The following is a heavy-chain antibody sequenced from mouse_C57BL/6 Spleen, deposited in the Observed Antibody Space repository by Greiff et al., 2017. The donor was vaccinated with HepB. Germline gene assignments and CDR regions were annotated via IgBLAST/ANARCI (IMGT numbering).Heavy chain of an antibody. CDR2: IDPSDSYT. CDR1: GYTFTSYW. J-gene: IGHJ1*03. CDR3: ARYDSGYRGYFDV. V-gene: IGHV1-69*01. D-gene: IGHD1-1*01. Sequence: QVQLQQPGAELVMPGASVKLSCKASGYTFTSYWMHWVKQRPGQGLEWIGEIDPSDSYTNYNQKFKGKSTLTVDKSSSTAYMQLSSLTSEDSAVYYCARYDSGYRGYFDVWGTGTTVTVSS.